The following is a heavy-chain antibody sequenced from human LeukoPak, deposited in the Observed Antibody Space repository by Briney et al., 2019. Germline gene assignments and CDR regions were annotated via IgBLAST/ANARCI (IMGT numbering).Heavy chain of an antibody. J-gene: IGHJ1*01. D-gene: IGHD6-13*01. CDR2: ITSSGSYI. CDR1: GFTFSDYY. Sequence: GGSLRLSCAASGFTFSDYYMSWIRQAPGKGLEWVSSITSSGSYIYYADSVKGRFTISRDNAKNSLYLQMNSLRVEDTAVYYCARGAYSSSWNCEHWGQGTLVTVSS. CDR3: ARGAYSSSWNCEH. V-gene: IGHV3-11*04.